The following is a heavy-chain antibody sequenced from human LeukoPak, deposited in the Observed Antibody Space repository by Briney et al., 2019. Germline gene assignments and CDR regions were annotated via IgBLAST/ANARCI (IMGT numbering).Heavy chain of an antibody. J-gene: IGHJ4*02. D-gene: IGHD4-17*01. Sequence: GRSLRLSCTASGFSFGEYAMSWVRQAPGKGLEWVGFIRSKAHGGTTEYAASVKGRFTVSRDDSKSIFYLQMNSLKTEDTAVYYCTTGYTVTAFDYWGQGTLVTVSS. CDR2: IRSKAHGGTT. CDR1: GFSFGEYA. CDR3: TTGYTVTAFDY. V-gene: IGHV3-49*04.